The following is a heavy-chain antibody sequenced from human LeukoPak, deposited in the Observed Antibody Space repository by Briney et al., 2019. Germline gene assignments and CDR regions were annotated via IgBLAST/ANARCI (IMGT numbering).Heavy chain of an antibody. CDR1: GFTFSTYA. D-gene: IGHD2-15*01. J-gene: IGHJ3*02. V-gene: IGHV3-23*01. CDR3: AKGRGYCSGASCAGTAFDI. CDR2: ISGSGTGT. Sequence: GGSLRLSCAAFGFTFSTYAMNWVRQAPGKGLEWVSVISGSGTGTYYADSVKGRFTISRDNSNNTLHLQMNSLGAEDTALYYCAKGRGYCSGASCAGTAFDIWGQGTMVTVSS.